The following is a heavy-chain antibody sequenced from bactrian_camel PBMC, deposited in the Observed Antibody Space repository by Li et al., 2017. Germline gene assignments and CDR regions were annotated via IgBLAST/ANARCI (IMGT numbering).Heavy chain of an antibody. D-gene: IGHD1*01. CDR1: GFTFSSYW. Sequence: QLVESGGGLVQPGGSLRLSCAASGFTFSSYWMYWVRQAPGKGLEWVSSINSGGGTTHYEDSVKGRFTISRDNAKNTVYLQMNSVKPEDTAVYYCNGRFGTDDSLYDYWGQGTQVTVS. V-gene: IGHV3S25*01. CDR2: INSGGGTT. J-gene: IGHJ4*01. CDR3: NGRFGTDDSLYDY.